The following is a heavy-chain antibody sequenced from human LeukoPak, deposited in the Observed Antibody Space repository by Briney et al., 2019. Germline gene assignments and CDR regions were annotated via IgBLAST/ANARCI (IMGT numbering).Heavy chain of an antibody. J-gene: IGHJ6*03. CDR2: IIPIFGTA. CDR1: GGTFSSYA. D-gene: IGHD5-18*01. V-gene: IGHV1-69*13. CDR3: ARAIGKQPYYYYYYMDV. Sequence: SVKVSCKASGGTFSSYAISWVRQAPGQGLEWMGGIIPIFGTANYAQKFQGRVTITADESTSTAYMELSSLRSEDTAVYYCARAIGKQPYYYYYYMDVWGKGTTVTVSS.